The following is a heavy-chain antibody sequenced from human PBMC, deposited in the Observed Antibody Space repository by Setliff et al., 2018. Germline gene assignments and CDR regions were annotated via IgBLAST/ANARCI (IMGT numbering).Heavy chain of an antibody. CDR1: GVSINSISYY. D-gene: IGHD6-25*01. J-gene: IGHJ3*02. CDR2: IYQSGDT. Sequence: SETLSLTCSVSGVSINSISYYWTWLRQHPGKGLEWIGYIYQSGDTYFNPSLRRRLTMSLDTSKNQFSLKLRSVTAADTAVYYCARDNRGYASAFDIWGQGTRGT. CDR3: ARDNRGYASAFDI. V-gene: IGHV4-31*03.